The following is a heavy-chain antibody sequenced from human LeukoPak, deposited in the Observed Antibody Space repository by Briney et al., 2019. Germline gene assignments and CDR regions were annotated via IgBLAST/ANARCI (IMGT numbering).Heavy chain of an antibody. CDR3: ARLHKRPYYYYMDV. CDR2: IYTSGST. D-gene: IGHD4-11*01. CDR1: GGSISSYY. V-gene: IGHV4-4*09. J-gene: IGHJ6*03. Sequence: RPSETLSLTCTVSGGSISSYYWSWIRQPPGKGLEWIGYIYTSGSTNYNPSLKSRVTISVDTSKNQFSLKLSSVTAADTAVYYCARLHKRPYYYYMDVWGKGTTVTVSS.